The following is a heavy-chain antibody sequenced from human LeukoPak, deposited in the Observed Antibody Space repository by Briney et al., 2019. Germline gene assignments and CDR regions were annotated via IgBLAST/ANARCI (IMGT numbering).Heavy chain of an antibody. CDR1: GGTFSSYA. Sequence: SVKVSCKASGGTFSSYAISWVRQAPGQGLEWMGGIIPIFDTANYAQKFQGRVTITADESTSTAYMELSSLRSEDTAVYYCARDVAAAVGSRDWGQGTLVTVSS. CDR3: ARDVAAAVGSRD. D-gene: IGHD6-13*01. V-gene: IGHV1-69*13. CDR2: IIPIFDTA. J-gene: IGHJ4*02.